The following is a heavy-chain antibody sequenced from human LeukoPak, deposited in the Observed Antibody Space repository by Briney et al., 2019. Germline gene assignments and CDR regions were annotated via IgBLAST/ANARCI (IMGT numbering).Heavy chain of an antibody. Sequence: GGSLRLSCAASGFTFSSYAMNWVRQAPGKGLEWVSVISGSGVNTYYADSVTGRFTISRDNSKNTLYLQMNSLRAEDTAVYYCAKSFGPVIAAAGTGADWGQGILVTVSS. CDR3: AKSFGPVIAAAGTGAD. CDR1: GFTFSSYA. CDR2: ISGSGVNT. V-gene: IGHV3-23*01. D-gene: IGHD6-13*01. J-gene: IGHJ4*02.